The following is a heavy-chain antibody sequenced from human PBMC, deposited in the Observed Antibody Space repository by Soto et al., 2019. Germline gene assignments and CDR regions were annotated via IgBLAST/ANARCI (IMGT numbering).Heavy chain of an antibody. Sequence: SETLSLTCTVSGGSISSGGYYWSWIRQHPGKGLEWIGYIYYSGSTYYNPSLKSRVTISVDTSKNQFSLKLSSVTAADTAVYYCARVYSEDTIFGVVILYYFDYWGQGTLVTVSS. CDR2: IYYSGST. CDR1: GGSISSGGYY. D-gene: IGHD3-3*01. CDR3: ARVYSEDTIFGVVILYYFDY. V-gene: IGHV4-31*03. J-gene: IGHJ4*02.